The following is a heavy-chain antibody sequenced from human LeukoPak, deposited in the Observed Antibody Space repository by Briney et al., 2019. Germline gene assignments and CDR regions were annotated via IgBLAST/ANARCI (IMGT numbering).Heavy chain of an antibody. CDR1: GFTFSTYA. CDR2: ISGSGGGK. CDR3: AKDNADYPIYYFDS. J-gene: IGHJ4*02. Sequence: GSLRLSCAASGFTFSTYAMNWVRQAPGEGLEWVSGISGSGGGKFYADSVKGRFTISRDKSKSTLYLQMNSLKAEDAAVYYCAKDNADYPIYYFDSWGQGTLVTVSS. V-gene: IGHV3-23*01. D-gene: IGHD3-16*01.